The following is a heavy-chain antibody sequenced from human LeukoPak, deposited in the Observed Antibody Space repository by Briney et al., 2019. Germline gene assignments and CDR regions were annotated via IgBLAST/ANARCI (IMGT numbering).Heavy chain of an antibody. D-gene: IGHD5-18*01. V-gene: IGHV3-30*04. CDR1: GFTFSSYA. CDR3: ARAPWIQLWSRTRDFDDY. Sequence: GRSLRLSCAASGFTFSSYAMHWVRQAPGKGLEWVAVISYDESNKYYADSVKGRFTISRDNSKNTLYLQMNSLRAEDTAVYYCARAPWIQLWSRTRDFDDYWGQGTLVTVSS. CDR2: ISYDESNK. J-gene: IGHJ4*02.